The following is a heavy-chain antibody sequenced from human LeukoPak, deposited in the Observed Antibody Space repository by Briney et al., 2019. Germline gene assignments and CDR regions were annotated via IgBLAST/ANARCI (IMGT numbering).Heavy chain of an antibody. CDR3: AREAGTSL. Sequence: AASVKVSFTASGYAFTSYDINWVRQAPGQGLEWMGWMNPNSGNTGYSQKFQGRVTMTRNTSISTAYMELSSLRSEDTAVYYCAREAGTSLWGQGTLVTVSS. CDR2: MNPNSGNT. D-gene: IGHD6-13*01. CDR1: GYAFTSYD. V-gene: IGHV1-8*01. J-gene: IGHJ4*02.